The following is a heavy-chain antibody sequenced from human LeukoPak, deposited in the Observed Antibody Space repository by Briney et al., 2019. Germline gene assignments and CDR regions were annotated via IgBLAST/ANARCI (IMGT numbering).Heavy chain of an antibody. CDR3: ARTPERRGYSYGVDAFDF. CDR2: IHCSGST. D-gene: IGHD5-18*01. CDR1: GGSISNSF. V-gene: IGHV4-59*08. J-gene: IGHJ3*01. Sequence: PSETLSLTCAVSGGSISNSFWNWIRQPPGKGLEWIGFIHCSGSTNSNPALKSRVTMSLDTSKNHFSLQLRSVTAADTAVYYCARTPERRGYSYGVDAFDFWGPGTMVTVSS.